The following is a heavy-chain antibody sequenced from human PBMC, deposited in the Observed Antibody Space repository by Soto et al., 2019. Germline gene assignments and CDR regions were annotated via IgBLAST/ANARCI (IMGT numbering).Heavy chain of an antibody. V-gene: IGHV1-18*01. J-gene: IGHJ6*02. CDR1: GYTFTSYG. CDR2: ISAYNGNT. D-gene: IGHD3-22*01. CDR3: ARNGMKAEYYYDSSGYLISSPDYYYGMDV. Sequence: ASVKVSCKASGYTFTSYGISWVRQAPGQGLEWMGWISAYNGNTNYAQKLQGRVTMTTDTSTSTAYMELRSLRSDDTAVYYCARNGMKAEYYYDSSGYLISSPDYYYGMDVWGQGTTVTVSS.